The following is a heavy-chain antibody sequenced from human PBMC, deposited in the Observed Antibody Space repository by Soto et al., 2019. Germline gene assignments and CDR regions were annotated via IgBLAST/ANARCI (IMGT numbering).Heavy chain of an antibody. CDR1: GFTFSSYA. D-gene: IGHD6-13*01. V-gene: IGHV3-23*01. Sequence: GGSLRLSCAASGFTFSSYAMSWVRQAPGKGLEWVSAIGGSGGSTYYADSVKGRFTISRDNSKNTLYLQMNSLRAEDTAVYYCAKDPCYSSSWSKTNWFDPWGQGTRVTVAS. J-gene: IGHJ5*02. CDR2: IGGSGGST. CDR3: AKDPCYSSSWSKTNWFDP.